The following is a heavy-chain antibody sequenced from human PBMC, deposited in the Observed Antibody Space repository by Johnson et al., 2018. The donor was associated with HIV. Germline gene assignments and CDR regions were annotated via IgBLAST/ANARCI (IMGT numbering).Heavy chain of an antibody. V-gene: IGHV3-30*19. J-gene: IGHJ3*02. CDR2: IRNDASHK. CDR1: GFTFRTSG. CDR3: ARDTWDAFDI. Sequence: VQLVESGGGVVQPGRSLRLSCAASGFTFRTSGMHWVRQAPGKELEWVAFIRNDASHKYYAASVTGRFTISRDNSKNTLYLQVNSLRAEDTAVYYCARDTWDAFDIWGQGAMVTVSS.